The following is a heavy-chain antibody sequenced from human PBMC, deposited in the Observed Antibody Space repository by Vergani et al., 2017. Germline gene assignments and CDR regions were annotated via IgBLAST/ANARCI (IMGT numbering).Heavy chain of an antibody. CDR3: ARDGSSYWNNWFDP. V-gene: IGHV3-53*01. CDR2: IYSGGST. J-gene: IGHJ5*02. CDR1: GFTVSSNY. Sequence: EVQLVESGGGLIQPGGSLRLSCAASGFTVSSNYMSWVRQAPGKGLEWVSVIYSGGSTYYADSVKGRFTISRDNSKNTLYLQMNSLRAEDTAVYYCARDGSSYWNNWFDPWGQGTLVTVSS. D-gene: IGHD6-6*01.